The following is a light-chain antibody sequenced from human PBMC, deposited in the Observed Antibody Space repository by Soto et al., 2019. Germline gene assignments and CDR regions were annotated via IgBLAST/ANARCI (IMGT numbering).Light chain of an antibody. Sequence: EIVSTQSPGTLSLSPGERATLSCRASQSVSSSSLAWYQQKPGQAPRLLIYAASYRATGIPDRFSGSGSGTAFTLTISRLVPEDFAVYYCQQYGSSPLTFGQGTKVDIK. V-gene: IGKV3-20*01. CDR2: AAS. CDR3: QQYGSSPLT. J-gene: IGKJ1*01. CDR1: QSVSSSS.